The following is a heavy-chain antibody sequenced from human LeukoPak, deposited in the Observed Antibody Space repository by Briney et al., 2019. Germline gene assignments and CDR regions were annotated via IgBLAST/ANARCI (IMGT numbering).Heavy chain of an antibody. Sequence: SETLSLTCTGSGGSISSYYWSWIRQPPGKGLEWIGYIYYSGSTNYNPSLKSRVTISVDTSKNQFSLKLSSVTAADTAVYYCARDKGQVVRGVYWRQYYFDYWGQGTLVTVSS. CDR3: ARDKGQVVRGVYWRQYYFDY. J-gene: IGHJ4*02. CDR2: IYYSGST. CDR1: GGSISSYY. V-gene: IGHV4-59*01. D-gene: IGHD3-10*01.